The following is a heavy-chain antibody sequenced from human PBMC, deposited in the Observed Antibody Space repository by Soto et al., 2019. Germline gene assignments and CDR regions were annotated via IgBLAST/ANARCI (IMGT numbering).Heavy chain of an antibody. D-gene: IGHD6-13*01. CDR1: GFTFTRYS. J-gene: IGHJ4*01. Sequence: GGSLRLSCAASGFTFTRYSMNWVRQAPGKGLQWVSYINWDGRIAMYADSVKGRFTISRDNTNNHLYLQMNSLRSDDTALYYCAKDEGAAVESPGDWGHGTLVTVSS. CDR2: INWDGRIA. V-gene: IGHV3-43*01. CDR3: AKDEGAAVESPGD.